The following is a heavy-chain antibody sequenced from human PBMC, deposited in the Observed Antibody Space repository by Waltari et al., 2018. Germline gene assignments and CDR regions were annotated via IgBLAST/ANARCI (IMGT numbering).Heavy chain of an antibody. CDR3: ARGTFDDYGDYYYYYGMDV. J-gene: IGHJ6*02. Sequence: QVQLVQSGAEVKKPGASVKVSCKASGYTFTSYDINWVRQATGQGLEGMGWMNPKIVNSGYAQKFQGRVTITRNTAISTAYMELSSLRSEDTAVYYCARGTFDDYGDYYYYYGMDVWGQGTTVTVSS. V-gene: IGHV1-8*03. D-gene: IGHD4-17*01. CDR1: GYTFTSYD. CDR2: MNPKIVNS.